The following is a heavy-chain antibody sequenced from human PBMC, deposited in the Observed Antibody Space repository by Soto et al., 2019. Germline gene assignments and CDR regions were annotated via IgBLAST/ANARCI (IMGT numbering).Heavy chain of an antibody. V-gene: IGHV3-30-3*01. Sequence: QVQLVDSGGGVVQPGRSLRLSCAASGFTFRTYSMHWVRQVPGKGLEWVAVISYDGSNKYYADSVKGRFTISRDNSNNTLHLQMNFLRAEDTAVYFCAGGYYYGSSGLYSLILNFDHWGQGTLVTVSS. CDR1: GFTFRTYS. CDR3: AGGYYYGSSGLYSLILNFDH. J-gene: IGHJ4*02. CDR2: ISYDGSNK. D-gene: IGHD3-22*01.